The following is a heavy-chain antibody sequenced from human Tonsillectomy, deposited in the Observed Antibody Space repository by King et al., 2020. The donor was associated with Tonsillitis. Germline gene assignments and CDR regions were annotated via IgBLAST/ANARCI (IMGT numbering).Heavy chain of an antibody. CDR2: ISAAGSA. D-gene: IGHD3-10*01. CDR3: AKDSDPMVRGPTNHFDN. Sequence: VQLVESGGGLVQPGGSLRLSCVASGITISRNAMSWVRPAPGKGLEWVSGISAAGSAFYADSMKGRFTISRDNSKNTLYLQMNSLRAEDTAVYFCAKDSDPMVRGPTNHFDNWGQGSLVTVSS. V-gene: IGHV3-23*04. J-gene: IGHJ4*02. CDR1: GITISRNA.